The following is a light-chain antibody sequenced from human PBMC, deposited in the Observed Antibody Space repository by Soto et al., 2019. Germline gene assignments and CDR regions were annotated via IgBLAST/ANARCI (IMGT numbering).Light chain of an antibody. CDR3: QQYGSSGT. CDR1: QSFSNNY. J-gene: IGKJ1*01. CDR2: GAS. V-gene: IGKV3-20*01. Sequence: EIVLTQSPGTLSLSPGERATLSCRARQSFSNNYLACYQQKPGQAPWHLIYGASNMATDIPDRFSGSGSGTDYTLTISGLEPEDVAVYYCQQYGSSGTFGQGTKVEIK.